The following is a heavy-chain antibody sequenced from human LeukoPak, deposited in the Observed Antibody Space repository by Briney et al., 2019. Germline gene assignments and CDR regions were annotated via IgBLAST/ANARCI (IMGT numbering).Heavy chain of an antibody. CDR2: IYSSGST. CDR3: ARDRGSSGPFDP. J-gene: IGHJ5*02. V-gene: IGHV4-61*02. D-gene: IGHD6-19*01. CDR1: GVSINTCCYY. Sequence: PSETLSLTCDVSGVSINTCCYYWSWIRQPAGKGLEWIGRIYSSGSTNFNPSLKSRLTMSVDTSKNQFSLKLNSVTAADTAVYYCARDRGSSGPFDPWGQGTLVTVSS.